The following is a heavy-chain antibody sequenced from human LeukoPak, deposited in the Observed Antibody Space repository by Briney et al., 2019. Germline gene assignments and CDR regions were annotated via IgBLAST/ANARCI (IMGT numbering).Heavy chain of an antibody. CDR3: ARENYYDSSGYYPLYYYYYGMDV. D-gene: IGHD3-22*01. J-gene: IGHJ6*02. Sequence: GGSLRLSCAASGFTFSSFSMGWVRQAPGKGLEWVSAITGSGDYTNYAGSVKGRFTISRDNAKNSLYLQMNSLRAEDTAVYYCARENYYDSSGYYPLYYYYYGMDVWGQGTTVTVSS. CDR2: ITGSGDYT. V-gene: IGHV3-21*04. CDR1: GFTFSSFS.